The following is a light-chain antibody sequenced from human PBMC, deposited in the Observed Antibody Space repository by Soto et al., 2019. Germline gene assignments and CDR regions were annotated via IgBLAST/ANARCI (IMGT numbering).Light chain of an antibody. CDR1: SSDVGSYNY. V-gene: IGLV2-14*01. CDR3: SSYTARTTQV. J-gene: IGLJ2*01. Sequence: QSALTQPASVSGSPGQSITISCTGTSSDVGSYNYVSWYQQHPGKAPKLMIYEVRNRPSGVSDRFSGSKPGKTASLTIFGLQAEDEADYYCSSYTARTTQVFGGGTKLTVL. CDR2: EVR.